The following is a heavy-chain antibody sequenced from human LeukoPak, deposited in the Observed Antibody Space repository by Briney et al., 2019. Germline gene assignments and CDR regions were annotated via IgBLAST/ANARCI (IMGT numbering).Heavy chain of an antibody. D-gene: IGHD3-10*01. CDR3: ARGDKGITYY. V-gene: IGHV4-59*12. CDR1: GGSISSYY. J-gene: IGHJ4*02. CDR2: IYYTGTT. Sequence: SETLSLTCTVSGGSISSYYWSWIRQPPGKGLEWIGYIYYTGTTNYNPSLKSRVTISVDTSKNQFSLKLSSVTAADTAVYYCARGDKGITYYWGQGTLVTVSS.